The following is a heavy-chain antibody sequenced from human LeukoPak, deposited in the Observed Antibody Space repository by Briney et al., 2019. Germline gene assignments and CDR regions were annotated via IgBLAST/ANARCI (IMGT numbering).Heavy chain of an antibody. CDR2: ISSSSSYI. J-gene: IGHJ4*02. CDR1: GFTFSSYS. D-gene: IGHD2-21*02. CDR3: APLPTYCGGDCYLD. Sequence: GGSLRLSCAASGFTFSSYSMTWVRQAPGKGLEWVSSISSSSSYIYYADSVKGRFTISRDNAKNSVYLQMSSLRAEDTAVYYCAPLPTYCGGDCYLDWGQGTLVTVSS. V-gene: IGHV3-21*01.